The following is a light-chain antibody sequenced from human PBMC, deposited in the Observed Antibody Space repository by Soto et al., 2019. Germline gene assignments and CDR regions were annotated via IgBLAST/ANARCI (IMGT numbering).Light chain of an antibody. J-gene: IGLJ3*02. Sequence: QSALTQPRSVSGSPGQSVTISCTGTSSDVGGYNYGSWCQQHPGKAPKLMIYDVSKRPSGVPDRFSGSRSGNTASLTISGLQAEDEADYYCCSYVGSYTWVFGGGTKLTVL. CDR2: DVS. CDR3: CSYVGSYTWV. V-gene: IGLV2-11*01. CDR1: SSDVGGYNY.